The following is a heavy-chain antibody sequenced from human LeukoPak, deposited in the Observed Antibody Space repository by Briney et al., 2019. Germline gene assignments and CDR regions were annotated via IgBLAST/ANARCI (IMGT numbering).Heavy chain of an antibody. Sequence: PGGSLRLSCAASGFTFSSYWMSWVRQAPGKRLEWVANIKQDGSEKYYVDSVKGRFTISRDNAKNSLYLQMNSLRAEDTAVYYCARESEVQQLVLFDHWGQGTLVTVSS. D-gene: IGHD6-13*01. CDR2: IKQDGSEK. CDR1: GFTFSSYW. CDR3: ARESEVQQLVLFDH. J-gene: IGHJ4*02. V-gene: IGHV3-7*01.